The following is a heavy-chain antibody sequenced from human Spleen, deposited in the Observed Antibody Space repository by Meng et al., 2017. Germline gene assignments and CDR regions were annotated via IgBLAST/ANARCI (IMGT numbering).Heavy chain of an antibody. V-gene: IGHV1-18*01. Sequence: QVQLAQSGAEVKKPGASVKVSCKASGYTFGSYGICWVRQAPGQGLEWMGWFVNYVDTYPAPKFQGRVTMTTDTHTNTALMELRSLTSDDTAVYYCASGTPGRSYCDYWGQGTLVTVSS. CDR1: GYTFGSYG. CDR2: FVNYVDT. J-gene: IGHJ4*02. D-gene: IGHD2-15*01. CDR3: ASGTPGRSYCDY.